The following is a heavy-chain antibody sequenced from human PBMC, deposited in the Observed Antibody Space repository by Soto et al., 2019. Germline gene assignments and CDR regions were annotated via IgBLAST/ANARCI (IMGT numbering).Heavy chain of an antibody. CDR3: ARGRSTKIFGVVRPFDY. D-gene: IGHD3-3*01. J-gene: IGHJ4*02. Sequence: SETLSLTCAVYGGSFSGYYWSWIRQPPGKGLEWIGEINHSGSTNYNPSLKSRVTISVDTSKNQFSLKLSSVTAADTAVYYCARGRSTKIFGVVRPFDYWGQGTLVTVSS. CDR2: INHSGST. V-gene: IGHV4-34*01. CDR1: GGSFSGYY.